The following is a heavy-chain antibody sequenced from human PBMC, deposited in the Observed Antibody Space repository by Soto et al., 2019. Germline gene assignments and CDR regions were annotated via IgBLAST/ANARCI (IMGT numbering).Heavy chain of an antibody. J-gene: IGHJ6*02. Sequence: QPGGSLRLSCAASGFTFSSYAMSWVRQAPGKGLEWVSAISGSGGSTYYADSVKGRFTISRDNSKNTLYLQMNSLRAEDTAVYYCAKGGLDHPLPYYYYGMDVWGQGTTVTVSS. D-gene: IGHD6-19*01. V-gene: IGHV3-23*01. CDR2: ISGSGGST. CDR1: GFTFSSYA. CDR3: AKGGLDHPLPYYYYGMDV.